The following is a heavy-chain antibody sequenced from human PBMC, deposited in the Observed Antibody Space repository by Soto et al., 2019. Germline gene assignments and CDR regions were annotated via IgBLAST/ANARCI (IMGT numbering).Heavy chain of an antibody. CDR3: ARGALGIHRI. J-gene: IGHJ4*02. D-gene: IGHD7-27*01. CDR2: INHSGST. Sequence: SETLSLTCAVYGGSFSGYYWSWIRQPPGKGLEWIGEINHSGSTNYNPSLKSRVTISVDTSKNQFSLKLSSVTAADTAVYYCARGALGIHRIWGQGTLVTVSS. CDR1: GGSFSGYY. V-gene: IGHV4-34*01.